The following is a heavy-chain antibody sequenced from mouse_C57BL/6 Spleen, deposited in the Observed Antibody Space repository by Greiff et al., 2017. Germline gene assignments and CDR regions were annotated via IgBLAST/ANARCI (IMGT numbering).Heavy chain of an antibody. D-gene: IGHD2-1*01. CDR3: ARDGGNYGAY. J-gene: IGHJ3*01. CDR1: GFTFSSYA. CDR2: ISDGGSYT. V-gene: IGHV5-4*01. Sequence: DVHLVESGGGLVKPGGSLKLSCAASGFTFSSYAMSWVRQTPEKRLEWVATISDGGSYTYYPDNVKGRFTISRDNAKNNLYLQMSHLKSEDTAMYYCARDGGNYGAYWGQGTLVTVSA.